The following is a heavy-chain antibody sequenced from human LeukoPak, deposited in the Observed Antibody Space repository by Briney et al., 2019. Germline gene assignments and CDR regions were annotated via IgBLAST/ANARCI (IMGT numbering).Heavy chain of an antibody. CDR3: ARGRGSKGFGQIYYYYGMDV. D-gene: IGHD3-10*01. Sequence: ASVKVSCKAPGYTFTSYDINWVRQATGQGLEWMGWMNPNSGNTGYAQKFQGRVTMTRNTSISTAYMELSSLRSEDTAVYYCARGRGSKGFGQIYYYYGMDVWGQGTTVTVSS. CDR1: GYTFTSYD. V-gene: IGHV1-8*01. J-gene: IGHJ6*02. CDR2: MNPNSGNT.